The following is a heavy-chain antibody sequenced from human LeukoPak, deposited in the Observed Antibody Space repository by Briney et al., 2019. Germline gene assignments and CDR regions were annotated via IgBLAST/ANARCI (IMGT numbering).Heavy chain of an antibody. Sequence: PSETLSLTCTVSGGSISSGSYYWSWIRQPAGKGLEWIGRIYTSGSTNYNPSLKSLVTISVDTSKNQFSLKLSSVTAADTAVYYCAREVEGATSYAFDIWGQGTMVTVSS. J-gene: IGHJ3*02. D-gene: IGHD1-26*01. V-gene: IGHV4-61*02. CDR3: AREVEGATSYAFDI. CDR1: GGSISSGSYY. CDR2: IYTSGST.